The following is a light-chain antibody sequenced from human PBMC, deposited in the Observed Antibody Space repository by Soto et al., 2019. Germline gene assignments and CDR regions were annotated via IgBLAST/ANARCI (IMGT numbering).Light chain of an antibody. V-gene: IGLV1-36*01. J-gene: IGLJ1*01. Sequence: QSVLTQPPSVSEAPRQRVTISCSGSSSNIGNNAVNWYQQLPGKAPKLLIYYDDLLPSGVSDRFSGSKSGTSASLAISGLQSEDEADYHCSSYTSGSSHYVFGTGTKLTVL. CDR3: SSYTSGSSHYV. CDR1: SSNIGNNA. CDR2: YDD.